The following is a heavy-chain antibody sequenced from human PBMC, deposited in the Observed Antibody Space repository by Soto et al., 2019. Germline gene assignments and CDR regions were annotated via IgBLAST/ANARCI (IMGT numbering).Heavy chain of an antibody. J-gene: IGHJ2*01. V-gene: IGHV3-23*01. CDR1: GFTFSSYA. Sequence: GGSLRLSCAASGFTFSSYAMSWVRQAPGKWLEWVSAISGSGGSTYYADSVKGRFTISRDNSKNTLYLQMHSLRAEDTAVYYCAKDVPSGITSFDLWGRGXLVTVYS. CDR3: AKDVPSGITSFDL. CDR2: ISGSGGST. D-gene: IGHD3-3*01.